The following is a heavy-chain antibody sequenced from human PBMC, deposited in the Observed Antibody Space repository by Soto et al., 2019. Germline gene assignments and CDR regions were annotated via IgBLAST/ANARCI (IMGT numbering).Heavy chain of an antibody. CDR3: ARDGEQQLGTYYYYGMDV. V-gene: IGHV1-3*01. D-gene: IGHD6-13*01. Sequence: QVQLVQSGAAVKKPGASVKVSCKASGYTFTSYAMHWVRQAPGQRLEWMGWINAGNGNTKYSQKFQGRVTITRDTSASTXYMELSSLRSEDTAVYYCARDGEQQLGTYYYYGMDVWGQGTTVTVSS. CDR2: INAGNGNT. CDR1: GYTFTSYA. J-gene: IGHJ6*02.